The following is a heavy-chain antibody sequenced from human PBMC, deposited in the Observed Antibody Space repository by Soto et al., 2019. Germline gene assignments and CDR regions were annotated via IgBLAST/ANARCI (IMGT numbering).Heavy chain of an antibody. V-gene: IGHV4-59*01. CDR2: IYYSGST. CDR1: GDSFTRNY. J-gene: IGHJ6*02. Sequence: PSETLSLTCTVSGDSFTRNYWTWIRQSPGKGLEWIGHIYYSGSTNYNPSLKSRVIISVDTSKNQFSLKLTSVTAADTAVYYCASGWELLLGYYGMDVWGQGTTVTVSS. D-gene: IGHD1-26*01. CDR3: ASGWELLLGYYGMDV.